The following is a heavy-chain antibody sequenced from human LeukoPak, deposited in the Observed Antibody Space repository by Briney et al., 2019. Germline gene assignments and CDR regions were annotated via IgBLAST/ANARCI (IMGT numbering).Heavy chain of an antibody. CDR2: ISGSGGST. D-gene: IGHD1-14*01. CDR1: GFTVSSNY. CDR3: AKVQRGIPYDY. J-gene: IGHJ4*02. Sequence: TGGSLRLSCAASGFTVSSNYMSWVRQAPGKGLEWVSAISGSGGSTYYADSVKGRFTISRDNSKNTLYLQMNSLRAEDTAVYYCAKVQRGIPYDYWGQGTLVTVSS. V-gene: IGHV3-23*01.